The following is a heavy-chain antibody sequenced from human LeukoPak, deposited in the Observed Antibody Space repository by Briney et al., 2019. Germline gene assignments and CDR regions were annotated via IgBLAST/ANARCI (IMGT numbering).Heavy chain of an antibody. CDR3: ARQLSYDSSSLYFDY. V-gene: IGHV5-51*01. Sequence: GESLKISCKGSGCSFTSYWIGWVRQMPGKGLEWMGIIYPGDSDTRYSPSFQGQVTISADKSISTAYLQWSSLKASDTAMYYCARQLSYDSSSLYFDYWGQGTLVTVSS. J-gene: IGHJ4*02. CDR2: IYPGDSDT. CDR1: GCSFTSYW. D-gene: IGHD3-22*01.